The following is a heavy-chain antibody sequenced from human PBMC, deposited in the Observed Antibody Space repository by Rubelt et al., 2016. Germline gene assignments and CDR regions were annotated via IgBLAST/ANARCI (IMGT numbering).Heavy chain of an antibody. CDR2: IYSGGSA. Sequence: GGSLRLSCAASGFNVSSDYMTWVRQAPGKGLEWVSVIYSGGSAYYADSVKGRLTVSRHNSKNTLYLQMNNVRTEDTAVYYCARTSKATRAYSMDVWGQGTTVIVSS. CDR3: ARTSKATRAYSMDV. D-gene: IGHD2-2*02. CDR1: GFNVSSDY. J-gene: IGHJ6*02. V-gene: IGHV3-53*04.